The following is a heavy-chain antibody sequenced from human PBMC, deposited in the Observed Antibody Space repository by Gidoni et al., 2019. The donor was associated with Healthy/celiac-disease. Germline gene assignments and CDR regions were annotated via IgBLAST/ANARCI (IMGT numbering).Heavy chain of an antibody. CDR2: IFSNDEK. D-gene: IGHD1-26*01. Sequence: QVTLKESGPVLVQPTETLTLPCPVSGFSLSNARLVVRWIRQHHGKALEWLAHIFSNDEKSYSTSLKSRLTISKDTSKSQVVLTMTNMDPVDTDTYYCARIYSGSYSPYFYYWGQGTLVTVSS. CDR1: GFSLSNARLV. CDR3: ARIYSGSYSPYFYY. J-gene: IGHJ4*02. V-gene: IGHV2-26*01.